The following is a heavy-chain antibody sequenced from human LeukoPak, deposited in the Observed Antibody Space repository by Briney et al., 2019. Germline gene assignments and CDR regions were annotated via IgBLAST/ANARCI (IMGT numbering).Heavy chain of an antibody. J-gene: IGHJ4*02. CDR2: IIPIFGTA. Sequence: GSSVKVSCKASGGTFSSYAISWVRQAPGQGLEWMGGIIPIFGTANYAQKFQGRATITADESTSTAYMELSSLRSEDTAVYYCARGGGSDIVVVPAARYYFDYWGQGTLVTVSS. CDR3: ARGGGSDIVVVPAARYYFDY. CDR1: GGTFSSYA. V-gene: IGHV1-69*01. D-gene: IGHD2-2*01.